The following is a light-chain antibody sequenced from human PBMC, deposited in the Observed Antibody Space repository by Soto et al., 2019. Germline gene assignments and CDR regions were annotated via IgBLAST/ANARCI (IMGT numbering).Light chain of an antibody. CDR1: QSVSSSY. Sequence: EIVLTQSPGTLSLSPGERATLSCRASQSVSSSYLAWYQQKPGQDPRLFLYGASSRATGIPDGFSGSGSGTDFTLTISRLEPEDCAVYYCQQYGSSPFSFGPGTKVDIK. CDR3: QQYGSSPFS. J-gene: IGKJ3*01. CDR2: GAS. V-gene: IGKV3-20*01.